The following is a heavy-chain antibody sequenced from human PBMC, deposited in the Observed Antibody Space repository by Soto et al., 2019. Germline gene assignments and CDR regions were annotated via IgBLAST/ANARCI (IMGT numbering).Heavy chain of an antibody. Sequence: PSETLSLTCTVSGGSISSGGYYWSWIRQHPRKGQEWIGYIYYIGSTYYNPSLKSRVTISVDTSKTQFSLKLSSVTAADTAVYYCARVVVAAGDAFDIWGQGTMVTVSS. J-gene: IGHJ3*02. D-gene: IGHD2-15*01. V-gene: IGHV4-31*03. CDR2: IYYIGST. CDR1: GGSISSGGYY. CDR3: ARVVVAAGDAFDI.